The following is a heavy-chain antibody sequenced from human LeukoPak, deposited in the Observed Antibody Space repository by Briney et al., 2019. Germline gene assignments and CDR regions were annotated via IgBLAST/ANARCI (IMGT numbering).Heavy chain of an antibody. CDR3: ARNYYGSGSRAFDI. V-gene: IGHV3-53*01. CDR1: GFTVSSDY. Sequence: GGSLRLSCAASGFTVSSDYMSWVRQAPGKGLEWVSIIYSGGSTYYADSVKGRFTISRDNSKNTLYLQMNSLRAEDTAVYYCARNYYGSGSRAFDIWGQGTMATVSS. D-gene: IGHD3-10*01. J-gene: IGHJ3*02. CDR2: IYSGGST.